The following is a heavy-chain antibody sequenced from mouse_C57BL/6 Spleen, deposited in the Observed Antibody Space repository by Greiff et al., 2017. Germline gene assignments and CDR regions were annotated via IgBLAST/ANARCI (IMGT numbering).Heavy chain of an antibody. D-gene: IGHD2-1*01. J-gene: IGHJ4*01. CDR3: ARSDGNYPYAMDY. CDR2: IDPSDSYT. Sequence: QVQLKQPGAELVRPGTSVKLSCKASGYTFTSYWMHWVKQRPGQGLEWIGVIDPSDSYTNYNQKFKGKATLTVDTSSSTAYMQLSSLTSEDSAVYYCARSDGNYPYAMDYWGQGTSVTVSS. CDR1: GYTFTSYW. V-gene: IGHV1-59*01.